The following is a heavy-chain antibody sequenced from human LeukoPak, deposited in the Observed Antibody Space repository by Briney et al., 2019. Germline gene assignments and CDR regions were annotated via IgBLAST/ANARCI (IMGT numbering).Heavy chain of an antibody. J-gene: IGHJ4*02. D-gene: IGHD3-10*01. CDR2: INSDGSII. Sequence: PGGSLRLSCAASGFTFSSYWMHWVRQAPGKGLVWVSRINSDGSIISYADSVKGRFTISRDNAKNTLYLQMNSVGAEDTAIYYCSRSYYYSSGSYACDYWGQGTLVTVSS. V-gene: IGHV3-74*01. CDR3: SRSYYYSSGSYACDY. CDR1: GFTFSSYW.